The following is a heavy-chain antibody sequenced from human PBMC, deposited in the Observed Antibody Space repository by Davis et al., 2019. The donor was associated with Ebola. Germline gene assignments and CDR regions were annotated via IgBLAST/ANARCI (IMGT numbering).Heavy chain of an antibody. CDR2: IYYSGST. V-gene: IGHV4-59*01. Sequence: MPSETLSLTCTVSGGSISSYYWSWIRQPPGKGLEWIGYIYYSGSTNYNPSLKSRVTISVDTSKNQFSLKLSSVTAADTAVYYCARVGTMVRGVLYYYYYVDVWGQGTTVTVSS. CDR3: ARVGTMVRGVLYYYYYVDV. D-gene: IGHD3-10*01. J-gene: IGHJ6*03. CDR1: GGSISSYY.